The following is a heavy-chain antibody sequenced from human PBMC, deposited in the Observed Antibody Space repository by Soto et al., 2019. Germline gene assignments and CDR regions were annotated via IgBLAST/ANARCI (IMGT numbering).Heavy chain of an antibody. V-gene: IGHV4-31*03. CDR3: ARELEGFNWFDP. Sequence: SETLSLTCTVSGGSISSGGYYWSWIRQHPGKGLEWIGYIYYSGITYYNPSLKSRVTISVDTSKNQFSLKLSSVTAADTAVYYCARELEGFNWFDPWGQGTLVTVSS. CDR1: GGSISSGGYY. CDR2: IYYSGIT. J-gene: IGHJ5*02.